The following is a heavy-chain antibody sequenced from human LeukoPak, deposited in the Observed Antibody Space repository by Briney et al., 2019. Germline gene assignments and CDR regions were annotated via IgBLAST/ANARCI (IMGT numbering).Heavy chain of an antibody. J-gene: IGHJ4*02. CDR2: ISYDGSNK. D-gene: IGHD5-18*01. V-gene: IGHV3-30*04. CDR3: ARDRRPDTAMVTFDY. Sequence: PGRSLRLSCAASGFTFSSYAMHWVRQAPGKGLEWVAVISYDGSNKYYADSVKGRFTISRDNSKNTLYLQMNSLRAEDTAVYYCARDRRPDTAMVTFDYWGQGTLVTVSS. CDR1: GFTFSSYA.